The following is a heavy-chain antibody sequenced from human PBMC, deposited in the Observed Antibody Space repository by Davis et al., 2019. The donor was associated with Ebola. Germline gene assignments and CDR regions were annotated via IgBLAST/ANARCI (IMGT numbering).Heavy chain of an antibody. Sequence: ASVKVSCKASGYTFTNYAIHWVRQAPGQRLEWMGWINAGNGNTKYSQKFQGRVTITRDTSASTAYMELSSLRSEDTAVYYCAAPGYCSGGSCYFYYYYGMDVWGQGTTVTVSS. CDR2: INAGNGNT. V-gene: IGHV1-3*01. CDR1: GYTFTNYA. CDR3: AAPGYCSGGSCYFYYYYGMDV. D-gene: IGHD2-15*01. J-gene: IGHJ6*02.